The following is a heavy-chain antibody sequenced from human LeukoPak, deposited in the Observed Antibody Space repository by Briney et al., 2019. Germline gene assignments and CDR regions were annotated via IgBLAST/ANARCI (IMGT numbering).Heavy chain of an antibody. CDR2: ITADSGTT. CDR3: ASRDYFDY. V-gene: IGHV3-48*02. J-gene: IGHJ4*02. CDR1: GFTFSSFW. Sequence: GGSLRLSCAASGFTFSSFWMHWVRQAPGKGLEWVSYITADSGTTYCADSVKGRFTISRDNAKNSLYLQMNSLRDEDTAVYYCASRDYFDYWGQGTLVTVSS.